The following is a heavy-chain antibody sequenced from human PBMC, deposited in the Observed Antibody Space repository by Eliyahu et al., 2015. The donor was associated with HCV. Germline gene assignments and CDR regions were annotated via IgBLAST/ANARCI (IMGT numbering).Heavy chain of an antibody. CDR3: TRGYDGGGGFDP. J-gene: IGHJ5*02. CDR2: IYYSWTT. D-gene: IGHD3-22*01. V-gene: IGHV4-39*07. Sequence: QLQPQESGPRLVKPSXTLSLTCXVSGDSISRXYYYWGWIRQPPGKGLEWIGSIYYSWTTYYXPSLNSRVTISLDRPKKQFSLRLSSVTAADTAVYYCTRGYDGGGGFDPWGQGTLVTVSS. CDR1: GDSISRXYYY.